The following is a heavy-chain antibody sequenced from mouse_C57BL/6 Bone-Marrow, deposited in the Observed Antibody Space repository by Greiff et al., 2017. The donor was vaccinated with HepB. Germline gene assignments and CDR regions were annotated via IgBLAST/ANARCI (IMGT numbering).Heavy chain of an antibody. J-gene: IGHJ3*01. CDR2: IRNKANGYTT. V-gene: IGHV7-4*01. CDR3: VKAVSSGSSYTWFAY. D-gene: IGHD1-1*01. CDR1: GFTFNDYQ. Sequence: EVQLVESGGGLVQPGASLRLTCAASGFTFNDYQMSWVRQAPGKAPEWLALIRNKANGYTTEYTAPVKGLFTISRDNYQNILYLQMNTLRAEDSATYYCVKAVSSGSSYTWFAYWGQGTLVTVSA.